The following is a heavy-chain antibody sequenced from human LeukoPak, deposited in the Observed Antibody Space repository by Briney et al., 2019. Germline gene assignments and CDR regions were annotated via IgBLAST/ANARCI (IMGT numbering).Heavy chain of an antibody. J-gene: IGHJ5*02. D-gene: IGHD3-3*01. CDR3: ARRDFDFRYNWFDP. Sequence: APVKVSYKASGYTFTSYGISWVRQAPGQGLEWMGWISAYNGNTNYAQKLQGRVTMTTDTSTSTAYMELSSLRSEDTAVYYCARRDFDFRYNWFDPWGQGTLVTVSS. V-gene: IGHV1-18*01. CDR2: ISAYNGNT. CDR1: GYTFTSYG.